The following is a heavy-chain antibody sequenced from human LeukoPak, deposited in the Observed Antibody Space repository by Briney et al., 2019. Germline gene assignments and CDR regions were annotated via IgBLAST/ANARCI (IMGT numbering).Heavy chain of an antibody. Sequence: PGGSLRLSCAASGFTFNSYEMNWVRQAPGKGLEWVSYISSSGSTIYYADSVKGRFTISRDNAKNSPYLQMNSLRAEDTAVYYCAREAVAGTGFDYWGQGTLVTVSS. J-gene: IGHJ4*02. CDR1: GFTFNSYE. CDR3: AREAVAGTGFDY. D-gene: IGHD6-19*01. CDR2: ISSSGSTI. V-gene: IGHV3-48*03.